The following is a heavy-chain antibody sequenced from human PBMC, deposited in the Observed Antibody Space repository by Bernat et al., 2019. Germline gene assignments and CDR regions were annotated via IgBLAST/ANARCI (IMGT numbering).Heavy chain of an antibody. CDR3: ARAPRSYQDRSGQATWFDP. CDR1: GGPFSGYY. J-gene: IGHJ5*02. D-gene: IGHD3-22*01. V-gene: IGHV4-34*01. CDR2: INHTGRT. Sequence: QVQLQQWGAGLLKPSETLSLTCDVYGGPFSGYYWSWIRQAPGKGLEWIGEINHTGRTNYNPSLKSRVTMSVDTAKTQLSLYLTSVPAADTAVYYCARAPRSYQDRSGQATWFDPWGQGALVTVSS.